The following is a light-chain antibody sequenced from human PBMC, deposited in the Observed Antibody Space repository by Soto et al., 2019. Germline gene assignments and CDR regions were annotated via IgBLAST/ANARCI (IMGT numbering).Light chain of an antibody. CDR2: GAS. Sequence: EIVMTQSPATLSVSPGERATLSCRASQSVSRNLAWYQQKPGQAPRLLIYGASTRATGIPARFIGSGSGTEFTLTISSLQSEDFAVYYCQQYNNWPYTFGQGTKLEIK. J-gene: IGKJ2*01. CDR3: QQYNNWPYT. CDR1: QSVSRN. V-gene: IGKV3-15*01.